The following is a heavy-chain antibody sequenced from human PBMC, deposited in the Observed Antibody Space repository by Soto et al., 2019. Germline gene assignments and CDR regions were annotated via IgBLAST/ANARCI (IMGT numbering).Heavy chain of an antibody. Sequence: QVQLVQSGAEVKKPGSSVKVSCKASGGTFSSYAISWVRQAPGQGLEWMGGIIPIFGTANYAQKFQGRATIPADESTSTAYMELSSLRSEDTAVYCCARDVYSSSIRAFRHNWFDPWGQGTLVTVSS. CDR3: ARDVYSSSIRAFRHNWFDP. J-gene: IGHJ5*02. CDR1: GGTFSSYA. D-gene: IGHD6-6*01. CDR2: IIPIFGTA. V-gene: IGHV1-69*01.